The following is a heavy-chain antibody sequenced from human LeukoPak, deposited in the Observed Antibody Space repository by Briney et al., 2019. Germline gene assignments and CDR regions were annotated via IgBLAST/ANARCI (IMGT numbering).Heavy chain of an antibody. CDR1: GLTFDDYA. V-gene: IGHV3-9*01. J-gene: IGHJ4*02. Sequence: PGRSLRLSCAASGLTFDDYAMHWVRQAPGKGLEWVSGISWNSGSIGYADSVKGRFTISRDNAKNSLYLQMNSLRAEDTALYYCAKDIDFGGSKISSGSFDYWGQGTLVTVSS. CDR3: AKDIDFGGSKISSGSFDY. CDR2: ISWNSGSI. D-gene: IGHD3-10*01.